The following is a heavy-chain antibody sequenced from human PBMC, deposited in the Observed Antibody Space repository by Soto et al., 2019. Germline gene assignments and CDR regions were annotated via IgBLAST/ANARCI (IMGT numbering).Heavy chain of an antibody. D-gene: IGHD2-8*01. CDR2: ISLYSDGT. J-gene: IGHJ6*02. CDR1: GYTFSNYC. CDR3: ARDIESVTAKHFFYYYAMDV. V-gene: IGHV1-18*01. Sequence: ASVKFSWKTSGYTFSNYCITWVRQAPGQPLEWLGWISLYSDGTNYAQKFQGRVSMTTDTSTSTAYMELRGLTFDDTAVYYCARDIESVTAKHFFYYYAMDVWGQGTTVTVSS.